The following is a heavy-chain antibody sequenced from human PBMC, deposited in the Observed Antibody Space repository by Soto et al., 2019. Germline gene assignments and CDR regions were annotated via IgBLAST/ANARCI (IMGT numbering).Heavy chain of an antibody. CDR2: ISAYNGNT. J-gene: IGHJ5*02. Sequence: ASVKVSCKASGYTFTSYGISWVRQSPGQGLEWMGWISAYNGNTNYAQKLQGRVTMTTDTSTSTAYMGLRSLRSDDTAVYYCARDDYYGSGSYYGNWFDPWGQGTLVTVSS. CDR1: GYTFTSYG. D-gene: IGHD3-10*01. CDR3: ARDDYYGSGSYYGNWFDP. V-gene: IGHV1-18*01.